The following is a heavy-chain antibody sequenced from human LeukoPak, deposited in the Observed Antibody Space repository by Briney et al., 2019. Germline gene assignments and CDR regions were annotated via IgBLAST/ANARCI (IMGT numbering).Heavy chain of an antibody. D-gene: IGHD2/OR15-2a*01. V-gene: IGHV1-24*01. Sequence: ASVKVSCRVSGYTLTELSMHWVRQAPGEGLEWMGGFDPEDGETIYAQKFQGRVTMTEDTSTDTAYMELSSLRSEDTAVYYCATGMFLNDYYGMDVWGQGTTVTVSS. CDR3: ATGMFLNDYYGMDV. CDR1: GYTLTELS. J-gene: IGHJ6*02. CDR2: FDPEDGET.